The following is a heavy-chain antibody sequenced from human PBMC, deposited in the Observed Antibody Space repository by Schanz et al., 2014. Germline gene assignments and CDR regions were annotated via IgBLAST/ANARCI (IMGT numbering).Heavy chain of an antibody. CDR3: ARAAYGGYTSTPLRY. D-gene: IGHD5-12*01. CDR1: GYTFTSYY. Sequence: QVQLVQSGAEVKKPGASVKVSCKASGYTFTSYYMHWVRQAPGQGLEWMGIINPSGGSTSYAQKFQGRVTMTRDTSTSTVYMDLSSLRSEDTAVYYCARAAYGGYTSTPLRYWGQGTLVTVSS. V-gene: IGHV1-46*01. J-gene: IGHJ4*02. CDR2: INPSGGST.